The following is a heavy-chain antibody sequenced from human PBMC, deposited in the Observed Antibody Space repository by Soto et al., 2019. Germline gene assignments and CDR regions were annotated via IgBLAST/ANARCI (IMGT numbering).Heavy chain of an antibody. CDR2: IKQEGSEK. J-gene: IGHJ4*02. D-gene: IGHD3-9*01. V-gene: IGHV3-7*01. CDR3: ARVLTGAFDY. CDR1: GFTFSSYW. Sequence: EVQLVESGGGLVQPGGSPRLSCAASGFTFSSYWMSWVRQAPGKGLEWVANIKQEGSEKYYVDSVKGRFTISRDNAKNSLYLQMNGLRAEDTAVYYCARVLTGAFDYWGQGTLVTVSS.